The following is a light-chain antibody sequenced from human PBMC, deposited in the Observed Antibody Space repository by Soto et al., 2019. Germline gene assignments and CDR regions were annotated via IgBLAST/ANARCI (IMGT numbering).Light chain of an antibody. V-gene: IGKV3-20*01. CDR2: AAS. J-gene: IGKJ1*01. CDR3: QQYGSLSWT. Sequence: EIVLTQSPGTLSLSLGERATLSCRASQSVSSGYLAWYQQKPGQSPRLLIYAASSRATGIPDRFSGSGSGTDFTLTSSRLEPEDFAVYYCQQYGSLSWTFGQGTKVEIK. CDR1: QSVSSGY.